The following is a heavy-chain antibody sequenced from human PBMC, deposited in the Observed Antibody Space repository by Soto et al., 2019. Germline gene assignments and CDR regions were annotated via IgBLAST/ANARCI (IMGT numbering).Heavy chain of an antibody. J-gene: IGHJ6*03. CDR2: INLRGNT. CDR3: ARTHYSMDV. Sequence: ETLSLTCAVYGGSFSDFHWSWIRQPPGKGLEWIAEINLRGNTNYNPSLKSRVTMSVDTSQNQFSLKMTSVTAADTAVYYCARTHYSMDVWDKGTTVTVSS. V-gene: IGHV4-34*01. CDR1: GGSFSDFH.